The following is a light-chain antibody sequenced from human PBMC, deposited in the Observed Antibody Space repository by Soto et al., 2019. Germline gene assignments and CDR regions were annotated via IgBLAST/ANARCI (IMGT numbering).Light chain of an antibody. J-gene: IGKJ1*01. CDR2: GAS. CDR1: QSVSSN. CDR3: QQYDNWPRT. V-gene: IGKV3-15*01. Sequence: EIVLTQSPGTLSLSPGERATLSCRASQSVSSNYLAWYQQKPGQAPRLLIYGASTRATGIPARFSGSGSGADFTLTISSLQSEDFAVYFCQQYDNWPRTFGQGTKVDIK.